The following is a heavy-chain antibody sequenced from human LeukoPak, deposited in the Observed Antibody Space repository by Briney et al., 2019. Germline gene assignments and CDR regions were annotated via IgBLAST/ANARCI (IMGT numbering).Heavy chain of an antibody. CDR1: GYSFTGYY. J-gene: IGHJ5*02. Sequence: ASVKVSCKTSGYSFTGYYIHWVRQAPGQGLEWMGWINPNNGGTNYAQKFQGRVTMTRDTSISAAYMELSRLRSDDTAVYYCVIAAAGRWFDPWGQGTLVTVSS. CDR3: VIAAAGRWFDP. V-gene: IGHV1-2*02. D-gene: IGHD6-13*01. CDR2: INPNNGGT.